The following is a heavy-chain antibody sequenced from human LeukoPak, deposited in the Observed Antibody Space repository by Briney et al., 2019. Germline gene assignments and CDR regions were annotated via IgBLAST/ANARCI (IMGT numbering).Heavy chain of an antibody. J-gene: IGHJ4*02. CDR1: GYTFTGYY. CDR3: ARGRSLNYYDSSGYFLYYFDY. D-gene: IGHD3-22*01. Sequence: GASVKVSCKASGYTFTGYYMHWVRQAPGQGLEWMGWINPNSGGTNYAQKFQGWVTMTRDTSITTAYMELSRLRSDDTAVYYCARGRSLNYYDSSGYFLYYFDYWGQGTLVTVSS. V-gene: IGHV1-2*04. CDR2: INPNSGGT.